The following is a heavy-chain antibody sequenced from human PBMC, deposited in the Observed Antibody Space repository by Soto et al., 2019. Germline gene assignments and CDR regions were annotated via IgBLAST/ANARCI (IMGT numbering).Heavy chain of an antibody. D-gene: IGHD2-2*01. J-gene: IGHJ4*02. V-gene: IGHV3-72*01. CDR3: VEYLSYCVH. Sequence: EVQLVESGGGLVQPGGSLRLSCAVSGFTLSDHFMDWVRQAPGKGLEWVGRTKHKVSSYATAYAESVKGRFTISRAESYKSPYLQLSGLRIEDTAVYYCVEYLSYCVHGGQGTLVTVSS. CDR1: GFTLSDHF. CDR2: TKHKVSSYAT.